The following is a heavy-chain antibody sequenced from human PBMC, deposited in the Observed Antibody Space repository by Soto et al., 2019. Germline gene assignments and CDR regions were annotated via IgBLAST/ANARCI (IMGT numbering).Heavy chain of an antibody. J-gene: IGHJ5*02. CDR1: GGTFSSYA. CDR3: AALSLRYCGGDCYLDKYNSFDP. Sequence: GASVKVSCKASGGTFSSYAISWVRQAPGQGLEWMGGIIPIFGTANYAQKFQGRVTITADESTSTAYMELSSLRSEDTAVYYCAALSLRYCGGDCYLDKYNSFDPWGQGTLVTVSS. V-gene: IGHV1-69*13. CDR2: IIPIFGTA. D-gene: IGHD2-21*02.